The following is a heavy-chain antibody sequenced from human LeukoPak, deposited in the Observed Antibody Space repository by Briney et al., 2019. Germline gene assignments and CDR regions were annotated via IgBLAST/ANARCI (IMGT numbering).Heavy chain of an antibody. J-gene: IGHJ4*02. D-gene: IGHD1-26*01. CDR2: ISYDGSNK. CDR3: ARERGSRDFDY. V-gene: IGHV3-30-3*01. CDR1: GFTFSSYA. Sequence: PGGSLRLSCAASGFTFSSYAMHWVRQAPGKGLEWVAVISYDGSNKYYADSVKGRFTISRDNSKNTLYLQMNSLRAEDTAVYYCARERGSRDFDYWGQGTLVTDSS.